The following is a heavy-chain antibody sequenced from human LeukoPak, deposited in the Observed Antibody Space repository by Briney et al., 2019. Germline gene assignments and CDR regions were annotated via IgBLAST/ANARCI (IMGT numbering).Heavy chain of an antibody. Sequence: GGSLRLSCAAFGFTFSSYDMSWVCQAPGKGLEWVSGFSGRGGGTFYTDSVKGRFTISRDNSKDTLYLQTNSLIAEDTAVYYCAKPPARGVYNTTSKKWFDGWGQGTLVTVSS. CDR2: FSGRGGGT. CDR3: AKPPARGVYNTTSKKWFDG. V-gene: IGHV3-23*01. CDR1: GFTFSSYD. J-gene: IGHJ5*02. D-gene: IGHD2/OR15-2a*01.